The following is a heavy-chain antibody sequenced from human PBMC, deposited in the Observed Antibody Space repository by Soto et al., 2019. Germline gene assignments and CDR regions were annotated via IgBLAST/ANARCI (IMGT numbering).Heavy chain of an antibody. J-gene: IGHJ4*02. V-gene: IGHV4-59*01. CDR2: LYYGRSA. CDR1: GDSISSYY. CDR3: VLRSMAVVPEY. D-gene: IGHD3-22*01. Sequence: QVQLQESGPGLVKPSETLSLTCAVSGDSISSYYCMWIRQPPGKGLESIGYLYYGRSANYNPSLKSRVTWSVDTSTNQCSLTLSSMTAADTAVYYCVLRSMAVVPEYWGQGTLVTVSS.